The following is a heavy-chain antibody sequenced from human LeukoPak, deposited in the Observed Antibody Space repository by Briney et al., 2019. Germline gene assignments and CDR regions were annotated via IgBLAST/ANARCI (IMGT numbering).Heavy chain of an antibody. CDR2: ISYDGSNK. Sequence: PGGSLRLSCAVSGFTFSSYGMHWVRQAPGKGLEGVAVISYDGSNKYYADSVKGRFTISRDNSKNTLYLQMNSLRAEDTAVYYCAKGHQVMARRGYYFDFWGQGTLVTVSS. D-gene: IGHD5-24*01. V-gene: IGHV3-30*18. J-gene: IGHJ4*02. CDR3: AKGHQVMARRGYYFDF. CDR1: GFTFSSYG.